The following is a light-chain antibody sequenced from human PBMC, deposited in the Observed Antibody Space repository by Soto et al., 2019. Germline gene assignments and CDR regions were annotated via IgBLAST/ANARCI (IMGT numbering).Light chain of an antibody. Sequence: DIQITQSPSTLSSSVLDRFTITCRASQSISNWLAWYQQKPGKAPKLLIYDASSLESGVPSRFSGSGSGTEFTLTISSLQPDDFATYYCQQYNSYSTFGQGTRLE. J-gene: IGKJ5*01. CDR1: QSISNW. V-gene: IGKV1-5*01. CDR3: QQYNSYST. CDR2: DAS.